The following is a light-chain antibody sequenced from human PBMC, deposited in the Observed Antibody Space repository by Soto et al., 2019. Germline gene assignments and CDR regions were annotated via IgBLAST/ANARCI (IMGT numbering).Light chain of an antibody. CDR2: EDS. J-gene: IGLJ2*01. V-gene: IGLV2-23*01. CDR3: CSYAGSSTVV. CDR1: RSDVGSYNL. Sequence: QSALTQPASVSGSPGQSITISCTGTRSDVGSYNLVSWYQQYPGKVPKLMIYEDSKRPSGVSNRFSGSKSGNTASLTISGLQAEDEADYYCCSYAGSSTVVFGGGTKLTVL.